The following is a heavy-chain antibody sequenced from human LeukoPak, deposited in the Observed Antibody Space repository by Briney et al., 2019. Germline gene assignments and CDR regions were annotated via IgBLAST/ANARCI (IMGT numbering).Heavy chain of an antibody. D-gene: IGHD2-2*01. J-gene: IGHJ6*02. CDR3: ARDWGYCSSTSCYAGNYYYGMDV. CDR2: INHSGST. V-gene: IGHV4-34*01. CDR1: GGSFSGYY. Sequence: SSETLSLTCAVYGGSFSGYYWSWIRQPPGKGLEWIGEINHSGSTNYNPSLKSRVTISVDTSKNQFSLKLSSVTAADTAVYYCARDWGYCSSTSCYAGNYYYGMDVWGQGTTVTVSS.